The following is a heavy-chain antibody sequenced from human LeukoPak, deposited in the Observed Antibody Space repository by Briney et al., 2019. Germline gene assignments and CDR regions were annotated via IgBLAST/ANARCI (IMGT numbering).Heavy chain of an antibody. CDR2: ISAYNGNT. CDR1: GYTFTSYG. J-gene: IGHJ5*02. V-gene: IGHV1-18*01. CDR3: ARDTSHVAAEGPAPSDP. Sequence: ASVKVSCKASGYTFTSYGISWVRQAPGQGLEWMGWISAYNGNTNYAQKLQGRVTMTTDTSTSTAYMELRSLRSDDTAVYYCARDTSHVAAEGPAPSDPWGQGTLVTVSS. D-gene: IGHD6-13*01.